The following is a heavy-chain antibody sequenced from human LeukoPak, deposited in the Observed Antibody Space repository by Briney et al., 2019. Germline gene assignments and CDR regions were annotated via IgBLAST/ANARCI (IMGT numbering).Heavy chain of an antibody. CDR2: IIPIFGTA. V-gene: IGHV1-69*06. CDR3: AGSQQLVGNWFDP. Sequence: GASVKVSCKASGGTFSSYAISWVRQAPGQGLEWMGGIIPIFGTANYAQKFQGRVTITADKSTSTAYMELSSLRSEDTAVYYCAGSQQLVGNWFDPWGQGTLVTVSS. J-gene: IGHJ5*02. D-gene: IGHD6-13*01. CDR1: GGTFSSYA.